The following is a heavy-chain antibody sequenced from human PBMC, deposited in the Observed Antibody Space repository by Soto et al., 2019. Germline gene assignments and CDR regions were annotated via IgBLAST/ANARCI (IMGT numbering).Heavy chain of an antibody. V-gene: IGHV1-69*01. Sequence: VQLVQSGAEVREPGSSVKVSCKASGGTFNTSTITWVRQAPGQGLDYMGGVIPIYGSPYYARKFQGRVTITADVSTSTAYMVMNSLRSGDTAVYYCAGESALMTTVPLRHLGQGTLVTVSS. CDR2: VIPIYGSP. CDR3: AGESALMTTVPLRH. D-gene: IGHD4-17*01. CDR1: GGTFNTST. J-gene: IGHJ4*02.